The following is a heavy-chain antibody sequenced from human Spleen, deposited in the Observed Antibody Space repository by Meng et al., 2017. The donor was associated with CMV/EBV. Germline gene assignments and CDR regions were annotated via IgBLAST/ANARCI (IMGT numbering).Heavy chain of an antibody. J-gene: IGHJ3*02. CDR3: ARESQLLALGWGAFDI. D-gene: IGHD2-2*01. Sequence: ASVKVSCKASGYTFTSYGISWVRQAPGQGLEWMGWISAYNGNTNYAQKLQGRVTMTTDTSTSTDYMELRSLRSDDTAVYYCARESQLLALGWGAFDIWGQGTVVTVSS. CDR2: ISAYNGNT. V-gene: IGHV1-18*01. CDR1: GYTFTSYG.